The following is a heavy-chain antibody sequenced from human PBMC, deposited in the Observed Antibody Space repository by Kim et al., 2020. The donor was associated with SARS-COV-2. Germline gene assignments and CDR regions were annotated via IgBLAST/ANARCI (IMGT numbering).Heavy chain of an antibody. CDR3: ARGPMIFGRRFDY. CDR1: GGSFSGYY. J-gene: IGHJ4*02. D-gene: IGHD3-16*01. V-gene: IGHV4-34*01. CDR2: INHSGST. Sequence: SETLSLTCAVYGGSFSGYYWSWIRQPPGKGLEWIGEINHSGSTNYNPSLKSRVTISVDTSKNQFSLKLSSVTAADTAVYYCARGPMIFGRRFDYWGQGTLVTVSS.